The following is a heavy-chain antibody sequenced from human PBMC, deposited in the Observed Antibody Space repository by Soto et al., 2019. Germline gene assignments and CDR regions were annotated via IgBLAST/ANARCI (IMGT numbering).Heavy chain of an antibody. Sequence: SGGSLRLSCAASGFTFSSYGMHWVRQAPGKGLEWVAVISYDGSNKYYADSVKGRFTISRDNSKNTLYLQMNSLRAEDTAVYYCARDRVYGSGSNYYGMDVW. D-gene: IGHD3-10*01. V-gene: IGHV3-30*03. CDR3: ARDRVYGSGSNYYGMDV. J-gene: IGHJ6*01. CDR1: GFTFSSYG. CDR2: ISYDGSNK.